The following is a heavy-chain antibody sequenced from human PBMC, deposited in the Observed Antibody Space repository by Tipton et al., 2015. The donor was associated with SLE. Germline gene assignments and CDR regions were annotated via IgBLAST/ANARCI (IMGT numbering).Heavy chain of an antibody. Sequence: GLVKPSETLSLTCTVSGGSISSYYWSWIRQPPGKGLEWIGYIYYSGSTNYNPSLKSRVTISVDTSKNQFSLKLSSVTAADTAVYYCARGGPSGSYYDGSITFDYWGQGSLVTVSS. J-gene: IGHJ4*02. D-gene: IGHD3-10*01. V-gene: IGHV4-59*01. CDR3: ARGGPSGSYYDGSITFDY. CDR2: IYYSGST. CDR1: GGSISSYY.